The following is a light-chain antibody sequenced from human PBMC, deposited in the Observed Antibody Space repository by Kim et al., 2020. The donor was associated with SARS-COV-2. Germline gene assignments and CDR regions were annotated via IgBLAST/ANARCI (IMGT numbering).Light chain of an antibody. CDR1: SRDIGVGDL. CDR2: ADD. CDR3: CTCPDTYSLV. Sequence: QSAPAQPASVSGSPGQSITISCTGTSRDIGVGDLVSWYQQYPGKVPKLIIYADDKRPSGISSRFSGSRSGNTASLTISGLQAEDEAVYYCCTCPDTYSLVFGGGTKVTVL. V-gene: IGLV2-23*01. J-gene: IGLJ2*01.